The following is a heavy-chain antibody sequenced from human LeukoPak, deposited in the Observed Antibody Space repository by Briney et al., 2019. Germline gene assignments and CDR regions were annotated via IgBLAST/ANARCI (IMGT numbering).Heavy chain of an antibody. Sequence: GGSLRLSCEASGFTFSSYGMHWVRQAPGKGLEWVSFIRYDGSNKYYADSVKGRFTISRDNSKNTLYLQMNSLRAEDTAVYYCARRDYYDSSGYYHGFDYWGQGTLVTVSS. V-gene: IGHV3-30*02. D-gene: IGHD3-22*01. J-gene: IGHJ4*02. CDR1: GFTFSSYG. CDR2: IRYDGSNK. CDR3: ARRDYYDSSGYYHGFDY.